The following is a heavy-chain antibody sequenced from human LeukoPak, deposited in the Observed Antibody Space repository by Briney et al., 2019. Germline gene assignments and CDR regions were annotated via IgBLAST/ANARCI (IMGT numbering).Heavy chain of an antibody. CDR2: ISGGAGGA. Sequence: GGSLRLSCAASGFTFSSYAMNWVRQAPGKGLEWDSRISGGAGGAAYADSVKGRFTMSRDNSKNTLYLQMNSLRAEDTAVYYCAKDGGYGSGSYYPDYWGQGTLVTVSS. V-gene: IGHV3-23*01. J-gene: IGHJ4*02. CDR3: AKDGGYGSGSYYPDY. D-gene: IGHD3-10*01. CDR1: GFTFSSYA.